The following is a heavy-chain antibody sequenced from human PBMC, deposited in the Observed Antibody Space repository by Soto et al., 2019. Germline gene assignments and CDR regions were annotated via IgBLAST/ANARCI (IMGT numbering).Heavy chain of an antibody. CDR2: IYHSGCT. CDR3: ARVPDR. Sequence: QLQLQESGSGLVKPSQTLSLTCAVSGGSISSGGYSWSWIRQPPGKGLEWIGYIYHSGCTYYHPSPKSHVTISVDRSTTQFSLKLSSVPAEDTAVYYCARVPDRWGQGTLVTVSS. CDR1: GGSISSGGYS. J-gene: IGHJ5*02. V-gene: IGHV4-30-2*01. D-gene: IGHD2-2*01.